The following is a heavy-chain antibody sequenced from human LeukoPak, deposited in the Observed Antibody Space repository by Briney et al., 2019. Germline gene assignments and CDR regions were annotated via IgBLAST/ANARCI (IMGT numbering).Heavy chain of an antibody. D-gene: IGHD3-22*01. CDR3: ARHVDSSGSFDY. CDR1: GGSISSYY. CDR2: IYYSGST. J-gene: IGHJ4*02. Sequence: SETLSLTCTVPGGSISSYYWSWIRQPPGKGLEWIGYIYYSGSTTYNTSLKSPVTISVDPSKNPFSLTLSPVTAADPAVYYCARHVDSSGSFDYWGQGTLVTVSS. V-gene: IGHV4-59*08.